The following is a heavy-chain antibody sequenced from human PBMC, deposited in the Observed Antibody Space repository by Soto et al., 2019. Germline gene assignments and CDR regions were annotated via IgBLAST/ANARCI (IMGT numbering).Heavy chain of an antibody. D-gene: IGHD3-3*01. CDR1: GFSLSTSGVG. CDR2: IYWNDDK. CDR3: TRGYFDFWSGHHNDAFDI. V-gene: IGHV2-5*01. J-gene: IGHJ3*02. Sequence: SGPTLVNPTQTLTLTCTFSGFSLSTSGVGVGWIRQPPGKALEWLALIYWNDDKRYSPSLKSRLTITKDTSKNQVVLTMTNMDRVKTPTYNSTRGYFDFWSGHHNDAFDIWGQGTMVTVSS.